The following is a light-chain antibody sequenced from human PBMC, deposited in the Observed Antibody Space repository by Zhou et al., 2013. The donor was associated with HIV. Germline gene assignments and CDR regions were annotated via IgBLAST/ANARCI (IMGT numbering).Light chain of an antibody. J-gene: IGKJ2*01. V-gene: IGKV1-8*01. CDR2: SSS. Sequence: AIRLTQSPSSLSASPGDRVTITCRASRDIGPHLAWYQQEPGQAPKLLVFSSSALQSGVPSRFSGSGSGTDFTLTITKLQSEDFATYYCQHYYSYPYAFGQGTRLEIK. CDR3: QHYYSYPYA. CDR1: RDIGPH.